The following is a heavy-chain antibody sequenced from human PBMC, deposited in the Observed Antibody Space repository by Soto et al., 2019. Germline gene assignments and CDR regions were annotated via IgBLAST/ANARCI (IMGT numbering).Heavy chain of an antibody. Sequence: QVQLVESGGGLVKPGGSLRLSCVASGFTFSDYYMSWIRQAPGKGLEWVSYISRSGTTIYYADSLKGRFTISRDNAKNSLYLQMKSLRAEDTAVYYCAKFGIAVAAPSEDWGQGTLVTVSS. CDR2: ISRSGTTI. V-gene: IGHV3-11*01. D-gene: IGHD6-19*01. CDR3: AKFGIAVAAPSED. CDR1: GFTFSDYY. J-gene: IGHJ4*02.